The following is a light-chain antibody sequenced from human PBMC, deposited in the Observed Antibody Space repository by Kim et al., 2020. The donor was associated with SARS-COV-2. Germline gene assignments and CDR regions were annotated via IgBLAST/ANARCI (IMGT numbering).Light chain of an antibody. CDR1: QSVLYNSNNKNY. CDR3: QQYYTTPPYT. Sequence: ATINCKSSQSVLYNSNNKNYLAWYQQKPGQPPKLLIYWASTRESGVPDRFSGSGSATDFTLTITSLQAEDAAVYYCQQYYTTPPYTFGQGTKLEI. CDR2: WAS. V-gene: IGKV4-1*01. J-gene: IGKJ2*01.